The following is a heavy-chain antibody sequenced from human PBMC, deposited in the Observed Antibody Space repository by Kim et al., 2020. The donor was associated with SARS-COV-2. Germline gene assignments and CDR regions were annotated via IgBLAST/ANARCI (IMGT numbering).Heavy chain of an antibody. Sequence: ASVKVSCKASGYTFTSYAMHWVRQAPGQRLEWMGWINAGNGNTKYSQKFQGRVTITRDTSASTAYMELSSLRSEDTAVYYCARDLVASRMVAKGNAFDICGQGTMVTVSS. D-gene: IGHD5-12*01. CDR1: GYTFTSYA. CDR3: ARDLVASRMVAKGNAFDI. J-gene: IGHJ3*02. CDR2: INAGNGNT. V-gene: IGHV1-3*01.